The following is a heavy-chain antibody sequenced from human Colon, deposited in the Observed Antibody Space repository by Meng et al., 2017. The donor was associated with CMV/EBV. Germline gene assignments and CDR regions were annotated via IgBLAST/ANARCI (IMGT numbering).Heavy chain of an antibody. J-gene: IGHJ6*02. CDR3: ARHGGYYDFWSGYYAGGSYYYYGMDV. Sequence: GESLKISCAASGFTFSSYWMSWVRQAPGKGLEWVANIKQDGSEKYYVDSVKGRFTISRDNAKNSLCLQMNSLRAEDTAVYYCARHGGYYDFWSGYYAGGSYYYYGMDVWGQGTTVTVSS. CDR2: IKQDGSEK. D-gene: IGHD3-3*01. V-gene: IGHV3-7*01. CDR1: GFTFSSYW.